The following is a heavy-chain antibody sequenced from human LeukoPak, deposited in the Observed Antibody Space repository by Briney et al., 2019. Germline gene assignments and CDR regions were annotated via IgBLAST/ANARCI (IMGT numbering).Heavy chain of an antibody. D-gene: IGHD6-6*01. V-gene: IGHV1-46*01. Sequence: GASVRVSCKASGYTFTDYYMHWVRQATGQGLEWMGIINPSDGSTNYAQKFQGRVTMTRDTSTSTVYMELSSLRSEDTAVFYCVRGASSIAALNPFWYFDLWGRGTLVTVSS. CDR1: GYTFTDYY. CDR3: VRGASSIAALNPFWYFDL. CDR2: INPSDGST. J-gene: IGHJ2*01.